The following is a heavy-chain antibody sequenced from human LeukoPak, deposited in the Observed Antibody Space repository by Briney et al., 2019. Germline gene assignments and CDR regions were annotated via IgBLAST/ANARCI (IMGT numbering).Heavy chain of an antibody. CDR1: GFTLKNAW. CDR2: IRSKTDGGTT. CDR3: TTNDAFDI. V-gene: IGHV3-15*01. Sequence: PGGSLRLSCVASGFTLKNAWMSWVRQAPGKGLEWVGRIRSKTDGGTTDYAAPVKGRFTISRDDSKNTLFLQMNSLKTEDTAMYYCTTNDAFDIWGQGTMVTVSS. J-gene: IGHJ3*02.